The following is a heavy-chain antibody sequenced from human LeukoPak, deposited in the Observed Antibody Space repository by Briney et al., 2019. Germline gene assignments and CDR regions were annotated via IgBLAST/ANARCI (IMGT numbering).Heavy chain of an antibody. CDR2: ISSRGDTI. D-gene: IGHD5-18*01. V-gene: IGHV3-48*04. CDR1: GFIFNSAW. CDR3: ATSAMVKIALDY. J-gene: IGHJ4*02. Sequence: GGSLRLSCAASGFIFNSAWMSWVRQAPGKGLEWVSYISSRGDTIYYADSVKGRFTISRDNAKNSLYLQMSSLSAEDTAVYYCATSAMVKIALDYWGQGTLVTVSS.